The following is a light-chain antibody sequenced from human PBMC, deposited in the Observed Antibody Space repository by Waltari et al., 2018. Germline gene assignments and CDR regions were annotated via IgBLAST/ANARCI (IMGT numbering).Light chain of an antibody. CDR1: QSVSSSY. V-gene: IGKV3-20*01. Sequence: EIVLPQSLGATSLYPGERATLSCRAIQSVSSSYLAWYQQKPGQAPRLLIYGASSRATGIPDRFSGSGSGTDFTLTISRLEPEDVAVYYCKQYGSSPPFTFGPGTKVDIK. J-gene: IGKJ3*01. CDR2: GAS. CDR3: KQYGSSPPFT.